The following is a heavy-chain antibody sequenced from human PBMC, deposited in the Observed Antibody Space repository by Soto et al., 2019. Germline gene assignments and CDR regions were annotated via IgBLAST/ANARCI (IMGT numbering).Heavy chain of an antibody. Sequence: GGSLRLSCAASGFTFSSYSMNWVRQAPGKGLEWVSYISSSSSTIYYADSVKGRFTISRDNAKNSLYLQMNSLRDEDTAVYYCARAPLAARPYYFDYWGQGTLVTVSS. V-gene: IGHV3-48*02. J-gene: IGHJ4*02. D-gene: IGHD6-6*01. CDR2: ISSSSSTI. CDR3: ARAPLAARPYYFDY. CDR1: GFTFSSYS.